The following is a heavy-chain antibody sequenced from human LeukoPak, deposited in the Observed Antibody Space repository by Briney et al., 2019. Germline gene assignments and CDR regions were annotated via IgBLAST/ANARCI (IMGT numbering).Heavy chain of an antibody. CDR3: AKGPASWTPPLIDY. J-gene: IGHJ4*02. CDR2: ITSSGGST. D-gene: IGHD2-2*01. V-gene: IGHV3-23*01. Sequence: GGSLRLSCAASGFTFSSYAMSWVRQAPGKGLEWVSAITSSGGSTYYADSVKGRFTISRDNSKNTLYLQMNSLRAEDTAVYYCAKGPASWTPPLIDYWGQGTLVTVSS. CDR1: GFTFSSYA.